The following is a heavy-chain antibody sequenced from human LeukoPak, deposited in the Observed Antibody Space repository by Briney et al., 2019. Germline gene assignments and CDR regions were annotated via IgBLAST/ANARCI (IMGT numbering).Heavy chain of an antibody. CDR2: ISSSSSYI. CDR3: AKDHDYGDYGFDY. D-gene: IGHD4-17*01. V-gene: IGHV3-21*04. Sequence: GGSLRLSCAASGFTFSSHSMNWVRQAPGKGLEWVSFISSSSSYIYYGDSVKGRFTISRDNAKNALFLQMNSLRAEDTALYYCAKDHDYGDYGFDYWGQGTLVTVSS. J-gene: IGHJ4*02. CDR1: GFTFSSHS.